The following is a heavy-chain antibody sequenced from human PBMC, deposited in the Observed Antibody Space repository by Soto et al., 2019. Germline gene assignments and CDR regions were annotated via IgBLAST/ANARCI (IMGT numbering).Heavy chain of an antibody. V-gene: IGHV3-23*01. D-gene: IGHD3-3*01. CDR1: GFTFENYA. CDR2: ISGSGGTT. CDR3: AKDSWAIFGVPAGEYYAMDV. J-gene: IGHJ6*02. Sequence: GGSLRLSCVASGFTFENYAMSWVRQAPGKGLEWVSAISGSGGTTYYSDSVKGRFTISRDNSKNTVYLQMNDLRVEDAAEYFCAKDSWAIFGVPAGEYYAMDVWGQGTTVTVPS.